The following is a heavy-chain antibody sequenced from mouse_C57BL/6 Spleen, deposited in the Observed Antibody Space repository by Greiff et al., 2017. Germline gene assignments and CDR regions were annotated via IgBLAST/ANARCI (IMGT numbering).Heavy chain of an antibody. Sequence: VQLQQSGAELAKPGASVKLSCKASGYTFSSYWMHWVKQRPGQGLEWIGDINPSSGYTKYKQKFKDKATLTADKSSSTAYMQLSSLTYEDSAVYYCARPRDGYDFGYWGQGATLSVS. J-gene: IGHJ2*01. CDR2: INPSSGYT. CDR1: GYTFSSYW. D-gene: IGHD2-2*01. CDR3: ARPRDGYDFGY. V-gene: IGHV1-7*01.